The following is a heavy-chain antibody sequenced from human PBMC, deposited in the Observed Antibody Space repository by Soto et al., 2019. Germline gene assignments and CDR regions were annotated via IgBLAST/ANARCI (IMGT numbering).Heavy chain of an antibody. CDR2: ITYSGST. CDR3: ARDAPGVAPY. Sequence: QVQLQESGPGLVRPSQTLSLTCTVSGGSINSGDSYWNWIRQHPEKGLEWIGYITYSGSTFYNPSLKSRIIISVDTSKNQFSLKLSSVTAADTAVYYCARDAPGVAPYWGQGTLVTVSS. D-gene: IGHD2-15*01. CDR1: GGSINSGDSY. J-gene: IGHJ4*02. V-gene: IGHV4-31*03.